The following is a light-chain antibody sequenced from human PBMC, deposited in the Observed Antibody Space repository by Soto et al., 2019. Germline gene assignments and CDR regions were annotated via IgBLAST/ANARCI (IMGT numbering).Light chain of an antibody. Sequence: EIVLTQSPSTLSLSAGERATLSCRASQNVSTYLAWYQQKPGQAPRLLIYDASNSATGIPARFSGSGSGTALTLTISSLEHDDFEVYYCQQHSNWFTFGPGTKVDIK. CDR1: QNVSTY. J-gene: IGKJ3*01. CDR3: QQHSNWFT. CDR2: DAS. V-gene: IGKV3-11*01.